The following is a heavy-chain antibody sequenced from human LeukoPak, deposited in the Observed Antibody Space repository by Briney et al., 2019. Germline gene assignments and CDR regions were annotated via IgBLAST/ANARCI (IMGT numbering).Heavy chain of an antibody. Sequence: GSLRLSCTASGFTFSDYGMHWVRQAPGKGLEWVTFIRYDSSNTYYAESVKGRFTVSRDNPKNTLFLQMNSLRLEDTAVYYCAKDGNFRVPGEDWGQGTLVTVSS. J-gene: IGHJ4*02. CDR3: AKDGNFRVPGED. CDR2: IRYDSSNT. D-gene: IGHD3-10*01. CDR1: GFTFSDYG. V-gene: IGHV3-30*02.